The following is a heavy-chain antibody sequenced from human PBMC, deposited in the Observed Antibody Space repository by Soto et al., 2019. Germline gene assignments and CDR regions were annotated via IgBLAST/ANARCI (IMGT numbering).Heavy chain of an antibody. Sequence: XGSLRLSCAASGFTFSSYGMHWVRQDPGKGLEWVAVIWYDGSNKYYADSVKGRFTISRDNSKNTLYLQMNSLRAEDTAVYYCARDQEDWNYNAPDYWGQGTLVTVSS. V-gene: IGHV3-33*01. CDR1: GFTFSSYG. CDR3: ARDQEDWNYNAPDY. J-gene: IGHJ4*02. CDR2: IWYDGSNK. D-gene: IGHD1-7*01.